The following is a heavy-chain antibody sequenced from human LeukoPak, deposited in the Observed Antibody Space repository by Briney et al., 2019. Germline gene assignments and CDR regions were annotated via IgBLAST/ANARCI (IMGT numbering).Heavy chain of an antibody. CDR1: GGSISSYY. D-gene: IGHD5-18*01. V-gene: IGHV4-4*09. Sequence: SETLSLTCTVSGGSISSYYWSWIRQPPGKGLEWIGYIYTSGSTNYNPSLKSRVTISVDTSKNQFSLKLSSVTAADTAVYYCARAWEYSYGNNWFDPWGQGTLVTISS. CDR2: IYTSGST. J-gene: IGHJ5*02. CDR3: ARAWEYSYGNNWFDP.